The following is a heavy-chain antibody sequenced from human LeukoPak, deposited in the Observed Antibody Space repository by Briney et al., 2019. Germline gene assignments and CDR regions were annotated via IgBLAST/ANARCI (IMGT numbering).Heavy chain of an antibody. CDR1: GGSISSYD. Sequence: PSETLSLTCTASGGSISSYDWSWVRQPPGKGLEWIGYIYYSGSTNYNPSLKSRVTISVDTSKNQFSLKLSSVTAADTAVYYRARGVVGAKRYYYYYMDVWGKGTTVTVSS. D-gene: IGHD1-26*01. V-gene: IGHV4-59*01. CDR3: ARGVVGAKRYYYYYMDV. J-gene: IGHJ6*03. CDR2: IYYSGST.